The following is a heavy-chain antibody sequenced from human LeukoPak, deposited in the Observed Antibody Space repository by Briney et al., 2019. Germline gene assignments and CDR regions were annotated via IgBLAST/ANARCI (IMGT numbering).Heavy chain of an antibody. V-gene: IGHV3-7*01. CDR3: ARDLPYGGNFDY. Sequence: PGGSLRLSCAASGFTFSSYRMSWVRQAPGKGLEWVANIKQDGSEKYYVDSVKGRFTISRDNAKNSLYLQMNSLRAEDTAVYYCARDLPYGGNFDYWGRGTLVTVSS. D-gene: IGHD4-23*01. CDR1: GFTFSSYR. CDR2: IKQDGSEK. J-gene: IGHJ4*02.